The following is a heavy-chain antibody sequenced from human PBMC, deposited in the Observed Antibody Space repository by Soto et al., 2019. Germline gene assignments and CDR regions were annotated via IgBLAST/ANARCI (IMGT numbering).Heavy chain of an antibody. V-gene: IGHV1-2*02. CDR3: ARESINGRHDACDI. CDR1: GYTFTGYY. J-gene: IGHJ3*02. Sequence: ASVKVSCKASGYTFTGYYMHWVRQAPGQGLEWMGCINPNSGDTNYAQKFQGRVTMTRDTSISTAYMELGTLRSDDTAVYYCARESINGRHDACDIWGQGTMVTVSS. CDR2: INPNSGDT. D-gene: IGHD1-20*01.